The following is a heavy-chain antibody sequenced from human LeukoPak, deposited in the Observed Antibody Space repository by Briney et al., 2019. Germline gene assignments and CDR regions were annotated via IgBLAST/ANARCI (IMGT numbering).Heavy chain of an antibody. V-gene: IGHV3-53*04. CDR3: ARARDYGDYADDAFDI. Sequence: GGSLRLSCAASGFTVSSNYMSWVRQAPGKGLEWVSVIYSGGSTYYAGSVKGRFTISRHNSKNTLYLQMNSLRAEDTAVYYCARARDYGDYADDAFDIWGQGTMVTVSS. D-gene: IGHD4-17*01. CDR2: IYSGGST. CDR1: GFTVSSNY. J-gene: IGHJ3*02.